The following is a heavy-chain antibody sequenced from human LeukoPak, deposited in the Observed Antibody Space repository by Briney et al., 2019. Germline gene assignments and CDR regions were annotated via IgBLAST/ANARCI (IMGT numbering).Heavy chain of an antibody. D-gene: IGHD2-2*01. CDR3: ARGVVPAARWGYYYYYMDV. CDR1: GYTFTSYY. J-gene: IGHJ6*03. Sequence: ASVKVSCKASGYTFTSYYMHWVRQAPGKGLEWVSSISSSSSYIYYADSVKGRFTISRDNAKNSLYLQMNSLRAEDTAVYYCARGVVPAARWGYYYYYMDVWGKGTTVTISS. V-gene: IGHV3-21*01. CDR2: ISSSSSYI.